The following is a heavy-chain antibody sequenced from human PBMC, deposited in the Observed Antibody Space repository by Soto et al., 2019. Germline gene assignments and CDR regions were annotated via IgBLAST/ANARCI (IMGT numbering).Heavy chain of an antibody. J-gene: IGHJ4*02. CDR3: ARMVAEACGEY. Sequence: QVQLVESGGGVVQPGRSLRLSCAASGFNVSSYAMHLVRQAPGKGLEWVAVISYDGSNKYYADSVKGRFTISRDNSKHTLYLPMNSLRAEDTPVYYCARMVAEACGEYWGQGTLVTVSS. CDR2: ISYDGSNK. D-gene: IGHD2-15*01. V-gene: IGHV3-30-3*01. CDR1: GFNVSSYA.